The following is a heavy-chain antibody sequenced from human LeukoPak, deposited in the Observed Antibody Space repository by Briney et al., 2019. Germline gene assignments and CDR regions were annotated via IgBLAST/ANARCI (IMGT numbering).Heavy chain of an antibody. Sequence: PSETLSLTCAVYGGSFSGYYWSWIRQPPGKGLEWIGEISHSGSTNYNPSLKSRVTISVDTSKNQFSLKLSSVTAADTAVYYCARGRPGYFDYWGQGTLVTVSS. CDR1: GGSFSGYY. J-gene: IGHJ4*02. CDR2: ISHSGST. V-gene: IGHV4-34*01. D-gene: IGHD6-6*01. CDR3: ARGRPGYFDY.